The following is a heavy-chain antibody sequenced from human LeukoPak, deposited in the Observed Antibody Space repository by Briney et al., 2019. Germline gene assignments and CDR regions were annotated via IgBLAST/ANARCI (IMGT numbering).Heavy chain of an antibody. D-gene: IGHD3-9*01. CDR3: ARSLTRIRNWFDP. CDR2: INQDGSEK. J-gene: IGHJ5*02. Sequence: PGGSLRLSCVASGFTFVSHWMTWVRQAPGKGLEWVANINQDGSEKYYVDSVKGRFTISRDNAKNSLYLQMNSLRAEDAAVYYCARSLTRIRNWFDPWGQGTLVTVSS. V-gene: IGHV3-7*01. CDR1: GFTFVSHW.